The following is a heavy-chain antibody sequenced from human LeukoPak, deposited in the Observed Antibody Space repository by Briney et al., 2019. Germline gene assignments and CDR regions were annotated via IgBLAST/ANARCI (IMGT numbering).Heavy chain of an antibody. Sequence: ASVKVSCKASGYTFTSYYMHWVRQAPGQGLEWMGWINPNSGGTNYAQKFQGRVTMTRDTSISTAYMELSRLRSDDTAVYYCAEDYYDSSGYLAWGQGTLVTVSS. CDR3: AEDYYDSSGYLA. V-gene: IGHV1-2*02. J-gene: IGHJ5*02. D-gene: IGHD3-22*01. CDR2: INPNSGGT. CDR1: GYTFTSYY.